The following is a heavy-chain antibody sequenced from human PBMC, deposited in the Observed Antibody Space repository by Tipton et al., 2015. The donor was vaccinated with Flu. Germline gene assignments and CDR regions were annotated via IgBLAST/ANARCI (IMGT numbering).Heavy chain of an antibody. J-gene: IGHJ4*02. Sequence: TLSLTCTVSSGSIRSTNYFCAWIRQPPGKRLELIGSIYPSGTTYYNPSLKSRVTISVDTSKSQFSLKLRSVTAADTAVYYCARLSYYDVDLKNFYFEDWGQGTLVSVSP. V-gene: IGHV4-39*01. CDR1: SGSIRSTNYF. CDR3: ARLSYYDVDLKNFYFED. D-gene: IGHD3-10*02. CDR2: IYPSGTT.